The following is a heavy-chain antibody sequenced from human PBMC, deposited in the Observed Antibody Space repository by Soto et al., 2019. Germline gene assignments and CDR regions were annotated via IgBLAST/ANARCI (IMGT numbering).Heavy chain of an antibody. J-gene: IGHJ4*02. CDR2: IYYSVST. V-gene: IGHV4-39*02. CDR3: AREYYSDSSGYYPFDY. CDR1: VGSISSSSYY. Sequence: ETPSLTLTVTVGSISSSSYYCGWIRHPKGKGLEWIGSIYYSVSTYYKPYLKSRVTISVDTSKNHFSLKLSSVTAADTAVYYCAREYYSDSSGYYPFDYWGQGTLPTVSS. D-gene: IGHD3-22*01.